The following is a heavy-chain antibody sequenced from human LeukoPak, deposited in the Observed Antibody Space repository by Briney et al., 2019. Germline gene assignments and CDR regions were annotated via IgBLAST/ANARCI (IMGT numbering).Heavy chain of an antibody. CDR2: INHSGST. CDR1: GGSISSYY. V-gene: IGHV4-34*01. D-gene: IGHD5-18*01. CDR3: ARGRRGYSYGSNWFDP. J-gene: IGHJ5*02. Sequence: PSETLSLTCTVSGGSISSYYWSWIRQPPGKGLEWIGEINHSGSTNYNPSLKSRVTISVDTSKNQSSLKLSSVTAADTAVYYCARGRRGYSYGSNWFDPWGQGTLVTVSS.